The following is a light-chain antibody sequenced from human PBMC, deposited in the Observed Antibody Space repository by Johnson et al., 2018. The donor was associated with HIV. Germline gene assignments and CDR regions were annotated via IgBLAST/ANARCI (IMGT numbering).Light chain of an antibody. Sequence: QSVLTQPPSVSAAPGQKVTISCSGSSSNIGNNYVSWFQQLPGTAPKLLICENDKRPSGIPDRFSGSKSGTSATLGITGLQTGDEADYYCGTWDSSLRVGFFGTGTKVTVL. CDR3: GTWDSSLRVGF. CDR1: SSNIGNNY. CDR2: END. J-gene: IGLJ1*01. V-gene: IGLV1-51*02.